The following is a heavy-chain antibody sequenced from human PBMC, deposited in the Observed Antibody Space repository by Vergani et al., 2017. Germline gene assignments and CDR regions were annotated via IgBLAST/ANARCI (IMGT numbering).Heavy chain of an antibody. CDR1: GGSISPYY. J-gene: IGHJ4*02. V-gene: IGHV4-4*07. Sequence: QVQLQESGPGLVKPSETLSLTCIVSGGSISPYYWSWIRLPAGKGLEWIGRIYTSESNNYNPSLKSRVTMSVDTSKNQFSLKLSSVTVAETAVYYCAREYSSSVGFLAYWGQGTLVTVSS. CDR2: IYTSESN. CDR3: AREYSSSVGFLAY. D-gene: IGHD6-6*01.